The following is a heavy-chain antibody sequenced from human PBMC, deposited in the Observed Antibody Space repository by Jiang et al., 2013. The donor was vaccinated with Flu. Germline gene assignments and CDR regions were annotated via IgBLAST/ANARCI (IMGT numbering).Heavy chain of an antibody. D-gene: IGHD3-22*01. CDR3: ARGSVVVVIKEAFDI. CDR2: INPNSGGT. J-gene: IGHJ3*02. V-gene: IGHV1-2*02. CDR1: GYTFTGYY. Sequence: GAEVKKPGASVKVSCKASGYTFTGYYMHWVRQAPGQGLEWMGWINPNSGGTNYAQKFQGRVTMTRDTSISTAYMELSRLRSDDTAVYYCARGSVVVVIKEAFDIWGQGTMVTVSS.